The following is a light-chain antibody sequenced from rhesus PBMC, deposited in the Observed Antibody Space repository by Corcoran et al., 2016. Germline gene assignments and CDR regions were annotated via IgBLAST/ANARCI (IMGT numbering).Light chain of an antibody. J-gene: IGKJ4*01. CDR1: QSVSSY. CDR2: GAS. CDR3: LQSSNWPRALT. V-gene: IGKV3-24*04. Sequence: EIVMTQSPATLALSPGERATLSCRASQSVSSYLAWYQHKPGQAPRLLIYGASSRATGIPDRFSGSVSGTEFTLTISSREPEDVGVYFCLQSSNWPRALTFGGGTKVEIK.